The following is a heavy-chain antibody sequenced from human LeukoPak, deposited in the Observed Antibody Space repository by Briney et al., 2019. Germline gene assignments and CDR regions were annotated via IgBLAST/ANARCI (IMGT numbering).Heavy chain of an antibody. CDR2: IYYSGST. Sequence: SETLSLTCNVSGGSIRGYYWSWIRQPPGKGLEWIGSIYYSGSTYYNPSLKSRVTISVDASKNQFSLKLSSVTAADTAVSYCARGRPYYDSSGYPFDYWGQGTLVTVSS. V-gene: IGHV4-59*12. D-gene: IGHD3-22*01. CDR3: ARGRPYYDSSGYPFDY. J-gene: IGHJ4*02. CDR1: GGSIRGYY.